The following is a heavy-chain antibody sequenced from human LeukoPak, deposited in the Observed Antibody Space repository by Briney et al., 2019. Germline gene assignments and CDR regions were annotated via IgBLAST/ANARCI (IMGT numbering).Heavy chain of an antibody. CDR2: ISDDGKKK. J-gene: IGHJ4*02. CDR3: ARSPPRNIAAAAPLDY. D-gene: IGHD6-13*01. CDR1: GFTFSRYD. Sequence: QAGGSLRLSCVGSGFTFSRYDVHWVRQAPGKGPEWVAVISDDGKKKIYADSVKGRFTISRDNSKNTLYLQMNSLRAEDTAVYYCARSPPRNIAAAAPLDYWGQGTLVTVSS. V-gene: IGHV3-30*04.